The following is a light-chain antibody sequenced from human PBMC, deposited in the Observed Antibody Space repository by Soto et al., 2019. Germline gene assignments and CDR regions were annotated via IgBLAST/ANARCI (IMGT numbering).Light chain of an antibody. V-gene: IGLV1-40*01. CDR1: SSNIGAGYD. CDR2: GNS. J-gene: IGLJ1*01. CDR3: QSYDSGLSGYV. Sequence: QSVLTQPASVSGAPGQRVTISCTGSSSNIGAGYDVHWYQQLPGTAPKLLIYGNSNRPSGVPDRFSGSKSGTSASLAITGLQAEDEADYYCQSYDSGLSGYVFGTGT.